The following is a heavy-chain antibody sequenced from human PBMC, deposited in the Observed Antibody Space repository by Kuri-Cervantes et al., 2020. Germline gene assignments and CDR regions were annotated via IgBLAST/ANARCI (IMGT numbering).Heavy chain of an antibody. CDR1: GFTFSSYW. Sequence: GESLKISCAASGFTFSSYWMSWVRQAPGKGLEWVANIKQDGGEKYYVDSVKGRFTISRDNAKNTLYLQVNSLRADDTAVYYCAKEKQWLVEVDAFDMWGQGTKVTVSS. CDR2: IKQDGGEK. CDR3: AKEKQWLVEVDAFDM. J-gene: IGHJ3*02. V-gene: IGHV3-7*01. D-gene: IGHD6-19*01.